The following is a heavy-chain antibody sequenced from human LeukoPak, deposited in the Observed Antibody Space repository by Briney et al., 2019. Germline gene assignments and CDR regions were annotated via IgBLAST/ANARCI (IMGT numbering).Heavy chain of an antibody. CDR2: VYSNDDT. CDR3: ARVAEASAFDI. Sequence: GGSLRLSCAASGFIVSSKYMSWVRQAPGKGLEWVSTVYSNDDTYYADPVKGRFTISRDNTKKSLYLQMNSLRAEDTAVYYCARVAEASAFDIWGQGTMVTVSS. J-gene: IGHJ3*02. CDR1: GFIVSSKY. V-gene: IGHV3-53*01.